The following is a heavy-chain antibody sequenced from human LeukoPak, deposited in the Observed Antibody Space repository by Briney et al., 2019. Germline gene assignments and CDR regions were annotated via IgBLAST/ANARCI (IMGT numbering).Heavy chain of an antibody. CDR2: INPSGGST. CDR1: GYTFTSYY. J-gene: IGHJ5*02. D-gene: IGHD5-24*01. CDR3: ARDLQFGDGYNWEVVWFDP. Sequence: ASVKVSCKASGYTFTSYYMHWVRQAPGQGLEGMGMINPSGGSTSYAQKFQGRVTMTRDTSTSTVYMELSSLRSEDTAVYYCARDLQFGDGYNWEVVWFDPWGQGTLVTVSS. V-gene: IGHV1-46*01.